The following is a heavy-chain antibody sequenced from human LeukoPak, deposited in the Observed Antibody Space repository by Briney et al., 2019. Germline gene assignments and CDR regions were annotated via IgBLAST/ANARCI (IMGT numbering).Heavy chain of an antibody. CDR2: INHSGST. V-gene: IGHV4-34*01. J-gene: IGHJ4*02. D-gene: IGHD5-18*01. Sequence: SETLSLTCAVYGGSFSGYYWSWIRQPPGKGLEGIGEINHSGSTNYNPSLKRRVTISGDTSKNQFSLKLSSVTAADTAVYYCARGFGYSYGYGVYWGQGTLVTVSS. CDR3: ARGFGYSYGYGVY. CDR1: GGSFSGYY.